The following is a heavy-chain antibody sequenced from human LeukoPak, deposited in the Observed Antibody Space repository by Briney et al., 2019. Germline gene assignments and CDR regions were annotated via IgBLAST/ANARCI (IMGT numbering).Heavy chain of an antibody. CDR2: ISSSNTYI. V-gene: IGHV3-21*01. CDR3: ARDLDSSNYYQGFDY. J-gene: IGHJ4*02. Sequence: PGGSLRLSCAASGFTFSSYSMNWVRQAPGKGLEWVSSISSSNTYIYYADSVKGRFTISRDNAKNSLYLQMNSLRAEDTAVYYCARDLDSSNYYQGFDYWGQGTVVTVSS. CDR1: GFTFSSYS. D-gene: IGHD3-22*01.